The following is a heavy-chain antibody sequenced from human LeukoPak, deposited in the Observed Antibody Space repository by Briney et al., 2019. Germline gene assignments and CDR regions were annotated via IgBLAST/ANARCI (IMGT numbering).Heavy chain of an antibody. D-gene: IGHD4-17*01. CDR3: ARPMTTVVTNGFDY. V-gene: IGHV1-69*02. J-gene: IGHJ4*02. CDR2: IIPILGIA. Sequence: SVKVSCKASGYTFTSYYMHWVRQAPGQGLEWMGRIIPILGIANYAQKFQGRVTITADKSTSTAYMELSSLRSEDTAVYYCARPMTTVVTNGFDYWGQGTLVTVSS. CDR1: GYTFTSYY.